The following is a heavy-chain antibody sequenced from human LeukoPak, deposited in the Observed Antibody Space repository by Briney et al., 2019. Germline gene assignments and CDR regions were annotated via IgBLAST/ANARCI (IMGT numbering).Heavy chain of an antibody. V-gene: IGHV3-30*18. CDR2: ISYDGSNK. Sequence: PGGSLRLSCAASGFTFSSYGMHWVRQAPGKGLEWVAVISYDGSNKYYADSVKGRFTISRDNSKNTLYLQMNSLRAEDTAVYYCAKDKGRRMRGMVDYYYGMDVWGQGTTVTVSS. D-gene: IGHD3-10*01. CDR3: AKDKGRRMRGMVDYYYGMDV. J-gene: IGHJ6*02. CDR1: GFTFSSYG.